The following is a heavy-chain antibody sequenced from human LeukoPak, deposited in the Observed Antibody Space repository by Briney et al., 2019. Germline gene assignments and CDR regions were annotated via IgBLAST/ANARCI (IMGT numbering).Heavy chain of an antibody. J-gene: IGHJ4*02. CDR3: AKDLSSSWFTLVDY. Sequence: GGSLRLSCAASGFIFDDYAMHWVRQAPGKGLEWVSGISYNSNGIAYADSVKGRFSISRENAKNSLYLQMNSLRAEDTALYYCAKDLSSSWFTLVDYWGQGTLVTVSS. CDR1: GFIFDDYA. V-gene: IGHV3-9*01. CDR2: ISYNSNGI. D-gene: IGHD6-13*01.